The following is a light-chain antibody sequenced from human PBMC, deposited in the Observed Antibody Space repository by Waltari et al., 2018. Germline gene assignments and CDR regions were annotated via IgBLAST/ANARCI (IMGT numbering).Light chain of an antibody. V-gene: IGKV4-1*01. J-gene: IGKJ1*01. CDR1: QSVLYSSNNKNF. CDR3: QQYYTILRT. CDR2: WAS. Sequence: DIVMTQSPYSLAVSLCERATINCKSSQSVLYSSNNKNFLAWYQQKPRQPPRLLIYWASTRESGVPDRFSGSGSGTNFTLTINSLQAEDVAVYYCQQYYTILRTFGQGTKVEIK.